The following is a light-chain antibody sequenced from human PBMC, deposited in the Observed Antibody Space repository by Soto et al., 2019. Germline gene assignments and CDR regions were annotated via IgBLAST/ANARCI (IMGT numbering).Light chain of an antibody. CDR1: QSISSF. V-gene: IGKV1-39*01. CDR3: QQSYTTPYT. CDR2: GSF. J-gene: IGKJ2*01. Sequence: DIQMTQSPSSLSVSVGDRVTITCRASQSISSFLHWFQQKPGKAPNLLIYGSFNLQSGVPSRFIGSGFGTNFTFTITILQPEDFATYYCQQSYTTPYTFGQGTKLEI.